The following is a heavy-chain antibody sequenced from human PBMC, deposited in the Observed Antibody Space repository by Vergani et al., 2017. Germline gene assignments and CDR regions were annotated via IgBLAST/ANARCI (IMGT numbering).Heavy chain of an antibody. V-gene: IGHV4-4*07. CDR1: GGSISSYY. D-gene: IGHD2-21*02. CDR3: ARVIWGGDNYMDV. Sequence: QVQLQESGLGLVKPSETLSLTCTVSGGSISSYYWSWIRQPAGKGLEWIGRIYTSGITNYNPSLKSRVTMSVDTSKNQFSLKLSSVTSADTAVYYCARVIWGGDNYMDVWGKGTTVTVSS. CDR2: IYTSGIT. J-gene: IGHJ6*03.